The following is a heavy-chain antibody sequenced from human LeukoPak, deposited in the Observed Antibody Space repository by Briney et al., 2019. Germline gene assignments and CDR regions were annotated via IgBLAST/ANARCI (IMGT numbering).Heavy chain of an antibody. CDR3: ARLRGINTGGWFDWFDP. Sequence: SETLSLTCTVSGGSISSSSYYWGWICLPPGMGLEWIGTIYYGGSTYYNPSLKSRVTISVDTSKNQFSLKLSSVTAADTAVYYCARLRGINTGGWFDWFDPWGQGILVTASS. D-gene: IGHD6-19*01. CDR1: GGSISSSSYY. CDR2: IYYGGST. V-gene: IGHV4-39*01. J-gene: IGHJ5*02.